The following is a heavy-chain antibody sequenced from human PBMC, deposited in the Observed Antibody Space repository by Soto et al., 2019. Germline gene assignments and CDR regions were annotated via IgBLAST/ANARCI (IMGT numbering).Heavy chain of an antibody. CDR3: ERPNKGWSGYYTELSWFDP. CDR2: ISGSGSAI. CDR1: GFSFSNFE. J-gene: IGHJ5*02. D-gene: IGHD3-3*01. V-gene: IGHV3-48*03. Sequence: VGSLRLSCAASGFSFSNFEMNWVRQAPGKGLEWVSYISGSGSAIYYADSVRGRFTISRDNAKNSLYLQMNSLRAEDTAVYYCERPNKGWSGYYTELSWFDPWGQGTLVTVSS.